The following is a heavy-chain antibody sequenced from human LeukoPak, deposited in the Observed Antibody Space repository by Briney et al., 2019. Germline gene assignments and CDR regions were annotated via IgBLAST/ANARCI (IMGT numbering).Heavy chain of an antibody. CDR3: VKQAGVY. J-gene: IGHJ4*02. V-gene: IGHV3-7*01. CDR1: GFTISNLW. D-gene: IGHD6-19*01. Sequence: GGSLRLSYAASGFTISNLWMTWVRQAPGKGLECVANIKGDGSEKNYVDSVKGRFTISRDDAKNSLYLQMNSLRAEDTAVYYCVKQAGVYWGQGTLVTVSS. CDR2: IKGDGSEK.